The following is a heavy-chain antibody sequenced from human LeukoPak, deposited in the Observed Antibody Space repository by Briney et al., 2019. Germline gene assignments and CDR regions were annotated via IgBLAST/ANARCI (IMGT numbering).Heavy chain of an antibody. D-gene: IGHD6-13*01. J-gene: IGHJ4*02. Sequence: WASVKVSCKASGGTFSSYAISWVRQAPGQGLEWMGRIIPIFGTANYAQKFQGRVTITTDESTSTAYMELSSLRSEDTAVYYCARGHSSSWYSSVLPYPRLPSDYWGQGTLVTVSS. V-gene: IGHV1-69*05. CDR2: IIPIFGTA. CDR3: ARGHSSSWYSSVLPYPRLPSDY. CDR1: GGTFSSYA.